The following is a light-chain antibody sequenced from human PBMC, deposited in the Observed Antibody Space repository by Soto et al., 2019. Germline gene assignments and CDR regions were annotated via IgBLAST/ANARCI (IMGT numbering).Light chain of an antibody. CDR1: SSNIGRKY. V-gene: IGLV1-47*01. CDR3: VAWDDNMNGPV. J-gene: IGLJ7*01. CDR2: KND. Sequence: QSVLTQPPSASGAPGQRVTISCSGSSSNIGRKYVYWYQQIQGLAPKLLIYKNDQRPPWVPARFSGSKSGTSGSLAISGLRSEDEDDYYCVAWDDNMNGPVFGGGTQLTVL.